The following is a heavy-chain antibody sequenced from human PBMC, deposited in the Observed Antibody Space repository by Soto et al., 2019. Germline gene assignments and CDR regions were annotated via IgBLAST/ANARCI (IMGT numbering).Heavy chain of an antibody. CDR3: ARAQGGGSWGIDH. CDR1: GYTFSSYA. J-gene: IGHJ4*02. CDR2: NNAGNGDT. D-gene: IGHD6-13*01. V-gene: IGHV1-3*01. Sequence: ASVKVSCKASGYTFSSYALHWVRQAPGQRLEWMGCNNAGNGDTRYSQKFQDRVTITRDTSASTVYMEVSSLRSEDTAVYYCARAQGGGSWGIDHWGQGTLVTVSS.